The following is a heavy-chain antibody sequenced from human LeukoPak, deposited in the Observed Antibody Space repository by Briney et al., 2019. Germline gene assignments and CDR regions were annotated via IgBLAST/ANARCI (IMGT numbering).Heavy chain of an antibody. CDR1: GGTFSSYA. CDR3: ARGALMLGNDY. V-gene: IGHV1-69*06. Sequence: SVKVSCRASGGTFSSYAISWVRQAPGQGLEWMGGIIPIFGTANYAQKFQGRVTITADKSTSTAYMELSSLRSEDTAVYYCARGALMLGNDYWGQGTLVTVSS. CDR2: IIPIFGTA. J-gene: IGHJ4*02. D-gene: IGHD1-26*01.